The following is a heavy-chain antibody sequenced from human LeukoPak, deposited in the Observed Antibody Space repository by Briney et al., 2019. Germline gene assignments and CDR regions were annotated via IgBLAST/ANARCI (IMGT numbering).Heavy chain of an antibody. CDR2: IFYSGRT. Sequence: PSETLSLTCTVSGGSISSSTYYWGWIRQPPGKGLEWIGSIFYSGRTYYNPSLKSRVTMSVDTSKNQFSLRLSSVNAADTAVYYCARGVMITFGGVIAPDHFDYWGQGTLVTVSS. D-gene: IGHD3-16*02. V-gene: IGHV4-39*07. CDR3: ARGVMITFGGVIAPDHFDY. J-gene: IGHJ4*02. CDR1: GGSISSSTYY.